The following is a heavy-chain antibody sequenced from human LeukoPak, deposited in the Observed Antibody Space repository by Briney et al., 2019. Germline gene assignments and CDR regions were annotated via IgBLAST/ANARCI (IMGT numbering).Heavy chain of an antibody. J-gene: IGHJ5*02. V-gene: IGHV3-23*01. CDR3: AKGRWWFDP. Sequence: GGSLRLSCAASGFTFSSYTMTRVRQAPGKGLEWVSRISGSGDNTYYADSVKGRFTVSRDNSRDTLYLQMNSLGADDTAVYYCAKGRWWFDPWGQGTLVTVSS. D-gene: IGHD6-13*01. CDR2: ISGSGDNT. CDR1: GFTFSSYT.